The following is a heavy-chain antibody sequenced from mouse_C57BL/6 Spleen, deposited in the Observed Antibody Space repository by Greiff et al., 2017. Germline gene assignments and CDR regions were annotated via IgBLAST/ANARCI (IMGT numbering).Heavy chain of an antibody. J-gene: IGHJ4*01. Sequence: EVNVVEPGGGLVKPGGSLKLSCAASGFTFSSYAMSWVRQTPEKRLEWVATISDGGSYTYYPDNVKGRFTITRDNAKNNLYMQMSHLKSEDTAMYNCRGEGDCGGDYFAMDGWGTGTTVTVSS. CDR3: RGEGDCGGDYFAMDG. V-gene: IGHV5-4*03. CDR1: GFTFSSYA. CDR2: ISDGGSYT.